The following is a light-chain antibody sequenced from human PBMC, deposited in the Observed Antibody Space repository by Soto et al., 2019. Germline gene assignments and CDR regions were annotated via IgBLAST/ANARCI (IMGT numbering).Light chain of an antibody. CDR3: FSYTSSGTYV. CDR1: SSNLGAGYD. V-gene: IGLV1-40*01. CDR2: GDN. J-gene: IGLJ1*01. Sequence: QSVLTQPPAVSGAPGQRVTISCTGSSSNLGAGYDVHWYQHLPGTAPKLLIYGDNNRPSGVPDRFSGSKSGTSASLAITGLQAEDETDYYCFSYTSSGTYVFGTGTKLTVL.